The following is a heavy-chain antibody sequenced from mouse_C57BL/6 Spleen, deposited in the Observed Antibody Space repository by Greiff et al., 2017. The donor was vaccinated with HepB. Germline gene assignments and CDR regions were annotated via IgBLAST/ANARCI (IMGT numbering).Heavy chain of an antibody. CDR3: ARIYSNFERYYAMDY. V-gene: IGHV14-2*01. CDR2: IDPEDGET. J-gene: IGHJ4*01. Sequence: EVKLVESGAELVKPGASVKLSCTASGFNIKDYYMHWVKQRTEQGLEWIGRIDPEDGETKYAPKFQGKATITADTSSNTAYLQLSSLTSEDTAVYYCARIYSNFERYYAMDYWGQGTSVTVSS. D-gene: IGHD2-5*01. CDR1: GFNIKDYY.